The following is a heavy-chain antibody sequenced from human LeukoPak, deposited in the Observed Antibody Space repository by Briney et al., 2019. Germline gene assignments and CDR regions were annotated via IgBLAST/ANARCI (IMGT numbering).Heavy chain of an antibody. Sequence: GGTLRLSCAASGFTFTTYGMSWVRQAPGKGLEWVSAITGSGGSTYYADSVKGRFTISRDNAKNSLYLQMNSLRAEDTAVYYCARDLAYSTFDYWGQGTLVTVSS. V-gene: IGHV3-23*01. D-gene: IGHD6-13*01. CDR2: ITGSGGST. J-gene: IGHJ4*02. CDR3: ARDLAYSTFDY. CDR1: GFTFTTYG.